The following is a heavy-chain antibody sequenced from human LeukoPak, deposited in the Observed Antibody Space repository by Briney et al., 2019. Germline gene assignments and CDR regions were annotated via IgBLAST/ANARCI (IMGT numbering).Heavy chain of an antibody. CDR1: GGSISSYY. CDR2: IYTSGST. Sequence: PSETLSLTCTVSGGSISSYYWSWIRQPAGKGLEWIGRIYTSGSTNYNPSLKSRVTMSVDTSKNQFSLKLSSVTAAGTAVYYCASSYSSSSGLVFDYWGQGTLVTVSS. V-gene: IGHV4-4*07. D-gene: IGHD6-6*01. CDR3: ASSYSSSSGLVFDY. J-gene: IGHJ4*02.